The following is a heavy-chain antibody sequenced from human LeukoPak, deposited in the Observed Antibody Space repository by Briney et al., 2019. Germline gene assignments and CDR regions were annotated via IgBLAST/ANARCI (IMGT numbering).Heavy chain of an antibody. CDR1: GGSISSYY. D-gene: IGHD6-13*01. Sequence: SETLSLTCTVSGGSISSYYWSWIRQPPGKGLEWIGYIYYTGSTKYNPSLKSRVTISVDTSKNQFSLKLRSVTAADTAVYYCARVGYSSSQSVDYWGQGTLVTVSS. CDR3: ARVGYSSSQSVDY. J-gene: IGHJ4*02. CDR2: IYYTGST. V-gene: IGHV4-59*01.